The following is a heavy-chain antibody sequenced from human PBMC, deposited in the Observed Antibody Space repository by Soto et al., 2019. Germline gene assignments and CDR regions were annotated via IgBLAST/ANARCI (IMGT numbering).Heavy chain of an antibody. CDR2: IGTAGDT. CDR3: ARDIADYYYGMDV. V-gene: IGHV3-13*01. Sequence: PGGSLRLSCAASGFTFSSYDMHWVRQATGKGLERVSAIGTAGDTYYPGSVKGRFTISRENAKNSLYLQMNSLRAEDTAVYYCARDIADYYYGMDVWVQGTTVTVSS. J-gene: IGHJ6*02. D-gene: IGHD2-15*01. CDR1: GFTFSSYD.